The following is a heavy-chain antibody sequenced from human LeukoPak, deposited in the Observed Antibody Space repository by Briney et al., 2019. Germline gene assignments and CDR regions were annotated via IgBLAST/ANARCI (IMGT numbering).Heavy chain of an antibody. D-gene: IGHD6-19*01. CDR1: GGSISSSSYY. J-gene: IGHJ4*02. Sequence: SETLSLTCTVSGGSISSSSYYWGWIRQPPGKGLEWIGSVYYSGSTYYNPSLKSRVTISVDTSKNQFSLKLSSVTAADTAVYYCAKEWEFSIAVAGTHLDYWGQGTLVTVSS. V-gene: IGHV4-39*07. CDR3: AKEWEFSIAVAGTHLDY. CDR2: VYYSGST.